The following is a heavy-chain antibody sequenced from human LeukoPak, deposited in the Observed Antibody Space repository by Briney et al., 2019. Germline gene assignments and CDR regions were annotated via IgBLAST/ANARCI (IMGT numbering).Heavy chain of an antibody. CDR2: IKQDGSEK. CDR1: GFTFSSYW. Sequence: GGSLRLSCAASGFTFSSYWMSWVRQAPGKGLECVANIKQDGSEKYYVDSVKRRFTVSRDNAKNSLYLQMNSLRAEDTAVYYCAGGAAEDPYYYGMDVWGQGTTVTVSS. J-gene: IGHJ6*02. CDR3: AGGAAEDPYYYGMDV. V-gene: IGHV3-7*01. D-gene: IGHD3-16*01.